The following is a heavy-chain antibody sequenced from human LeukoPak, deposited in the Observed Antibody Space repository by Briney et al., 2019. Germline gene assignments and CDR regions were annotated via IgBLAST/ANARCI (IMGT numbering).Heavy chain of an antibody. Sequence: SQTLSLTCTVSGGSISSGGYYWSWIRQHPGKGLEWIGYIYYSGSTYYNPSLKSRVTISVDTSKNQFSLKLSSVTAADTAVYYCARMVGLRLGELSFHYWGQATLVTVSS. CDR2: IYYSGST. CDR3: ARMVGLRLGELSFHY. J-gene: IGHJ4*02. D-gene: IGHD3-16*02. CDR1: GGSISSGGYY. V-gene: IGHV4-31*03.